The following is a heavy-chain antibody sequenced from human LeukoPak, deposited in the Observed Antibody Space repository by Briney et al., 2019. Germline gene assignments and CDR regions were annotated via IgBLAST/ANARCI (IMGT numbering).Heavy chain of an antibody. D-gene: IGHD6-19*01. CDR1: GFTFRSHA. J-gene: IGHJ4*02. CDR3: VRNLAVAGTCFDS. CDR2: IKQDGSDR. Sequence: GGSLRLSCVGSGFTFRSHAMSWVRQAPGTGLEWVANIKQDGSDRNYVTSVRGRFTISRDNAESSLFLQMNSLRAEDTAVYYCVRNLAVAGTCFDSWGQGTLVTVSS. V-gene: IGHV3-7*03.